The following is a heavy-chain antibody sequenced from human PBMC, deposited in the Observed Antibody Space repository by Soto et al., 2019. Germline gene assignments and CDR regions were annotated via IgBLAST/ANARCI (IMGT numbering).Heavy chain of an antibody. CDR2: IYYSGST. J-gene: IGHJ4*02. CDR1: GGSISSSSYY. CDR3: ATKLRFLEWLFDY. Sequence: SETLSLTCTVSGGSISSSSYYWGWIRQPPGKGLEWIGSIYYSGSTYYNPSLKSRVTISVDTSKNQFSLKLSSVTAADTAVYYCATKLRFLEWLFDYWGQGXLVTVYS. V-gene: IGHV4-39*01. D-gene: IGHD3-3*01.